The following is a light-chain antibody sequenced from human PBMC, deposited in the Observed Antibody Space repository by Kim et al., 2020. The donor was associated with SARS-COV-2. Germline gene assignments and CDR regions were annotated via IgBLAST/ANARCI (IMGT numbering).Light chain of an antibody. Sequence: GQRVTISCSGSSSNIGSSTVNWYQQLPGTAPKLLIHTNNQRPSGVPGRFSASKSGTSASLAISGLQSEDEADYYCAAWDDSLNGVVFGGGTQLTVL. CDR3: AAWDDSLNGVV. J-gene: IGLJ2*01. CDR2: TNN. V-gene: IGLV1-44*01. CDR1: SSNIGSST.